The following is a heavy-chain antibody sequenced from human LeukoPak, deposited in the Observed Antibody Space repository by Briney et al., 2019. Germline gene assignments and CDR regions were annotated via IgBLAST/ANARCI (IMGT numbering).Heavy chain of an antibody. CDR2: TYYRSKWYN. CDR3: ARDQGSGSSRDFQH. CDR1: GDTVSSNSAA. Sequence: PSQTLSLTCAVSGDTVSSNSAAWNWHTQSPARGLEWLVRTYYRSKWYNDYAVSVKSRITINPDTSKNQFSLQLNSVTPEDTAVYYCARDQGSGSSRDFQHWGQGTLVTVSS. V-gene: IGHV6-1*01. J-gene: IGHJ1*01. D-gene: IGHD1-26*01.